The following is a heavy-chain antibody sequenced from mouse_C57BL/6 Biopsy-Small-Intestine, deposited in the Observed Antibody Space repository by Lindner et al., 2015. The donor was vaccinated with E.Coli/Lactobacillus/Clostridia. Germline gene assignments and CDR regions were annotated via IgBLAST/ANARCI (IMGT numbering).Heavy chain of an antibody. Sequence: VQLQESGGGLVQPKGSLKLSCAASGFTFNTYAMHWVRQAPGKGLEWVAHIRSKSSNYATNYADSVKDRFTISRDDSERMLYLQMNNLKTEDTAMYYCVRAYGNYGYFDVWGTGTTVTVSS. V-gene: IGHV10-3*01. CDR1: GFTFNTYA. D-gene: IGHD2-1*01. CDR2: IRSKSSNYAT. CDR3: VRAYGNYGYFDV. J-gene: IGHJ1*03.